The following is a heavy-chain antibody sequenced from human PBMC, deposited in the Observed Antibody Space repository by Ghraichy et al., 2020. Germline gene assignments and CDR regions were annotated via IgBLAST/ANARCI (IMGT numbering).Heavy chain of an antibody. CDR3: AKPYYDILTGYYIPVGGDI. Sequence: GALRLSCAASGFTFSSYAMSWVRQAPGKGLEWVSAISGSGGSTYYADSVKGRFTISRDNSKNTLYLQMNSLRAEDTAVYYCAKPYYDILTGYYIPVGGDIWGQGTMVTVSS. CDR2: ISGSGGST. CDR1: GFTFSSYA. J-gene: IGHJ3*02. D-gene: IGHD3-9*01. V-gene: IGHV3-23*01.